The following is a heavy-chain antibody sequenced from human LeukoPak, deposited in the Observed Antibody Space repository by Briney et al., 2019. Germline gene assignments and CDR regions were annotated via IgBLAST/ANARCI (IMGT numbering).Heavy chain of an antibody. CDR1: GGSFSGYY. V-gene: IGHV4-34*01. D-gene: IGHD3-3*01. J-gene: IGHJ4*02. CDR2: VNHSEST. Sequence: KPSETLSLTCAVYGGSFSGYYWSWIRQPPGKGLEWIGEVNHSESTNYNPSLKSRVSISVDTSKNQFSLRLNSMTAADTAVYYCARGRRDDFWSGYSLYYFDYWGQGTLVTVSS. CDR3: ARGRRDDFWSGYSLYYFDY.